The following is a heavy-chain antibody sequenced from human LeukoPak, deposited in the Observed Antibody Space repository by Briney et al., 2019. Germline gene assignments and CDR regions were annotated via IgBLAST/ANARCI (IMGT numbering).Heavy chain of an antibody. V-gene: IGHV4-59*08. J-gene: IGHJ4*02. Sequence: SETLSLTCTVSGGSINNYYWNWIRQPPGKGLEWIGYIRYSGSANYNPSLRSRVTISIDTSKNQFSLKLSSVTAADTAVYHCARLVYDSRGYYFDYWGQGTLVTVSS. CDR3: ARLVYDSRGYYFDY. D-gene: IGHD3-22*01. CDR2: IRYSGSA. CDR1: GGSINNYY.